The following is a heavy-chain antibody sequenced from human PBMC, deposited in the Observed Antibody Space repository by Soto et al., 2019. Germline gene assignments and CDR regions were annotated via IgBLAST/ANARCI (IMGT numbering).Heavy chain of an antibody. CDR2: IKSKTDGGTT. D-gene: IGHD6-6*01. CDR3: TTWQQLVREYYYYGMDV. CDR1: GFTFSNYA. Sequence: PGGSLRLSCAASGFTFSNYAMHWVRQAPGKGLEWVGRIKSKTDGGTTDYAEPVKGRFTISRDDSKNTLYLQMNSLKTEDTGVYYCTTWQQLVREYYYYGMDVWRQGTTVTVSS. V-gene: IGHV3-15*07. J-gene: IGHJ6*02.